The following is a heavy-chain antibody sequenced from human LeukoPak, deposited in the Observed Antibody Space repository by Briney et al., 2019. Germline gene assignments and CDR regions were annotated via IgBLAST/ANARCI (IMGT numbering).Heavy chain of an antibody. J-gene: IGHJ2*01. V-gene: IGHV4-28*01. D-gene: IGHD4-23*01. CDR3: AGYGGDSDWYFDL. CDR2: IYYSGKT. Sequence: SETLSLTCAVSGYSISSRNWWGWIRQPPGKGLEWIGYIYYSGKTYYSPSLKSRVTMSLDTSQNQFSLKLSSVTAVDTAVYFCAGYGGDSDWYFDLWGRGTLVTVSS. CDR1: GYSISSRNW.